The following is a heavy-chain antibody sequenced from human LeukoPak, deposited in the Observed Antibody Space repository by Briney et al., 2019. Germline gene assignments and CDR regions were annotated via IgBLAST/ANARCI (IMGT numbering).Heavy chain of an antibody. CDR3: ARLGSVSMPFDY. CDR2: SYYSGIT. V-gene: IGHV4-59*08. J-gene: IGHJ4*02. CDR1: GGSMNNYY. D-gene: IGHD2/OR15-2a*01. Sequence: SETLSLTCTVSGGSMNNYYWNWIRQPPGKGLEWIGYSYYSGITNYNPSLKSRVNISLDTSRNQFSLNLSSVTAADTAVYYCARLGSVSMPFDYWGQGTLVTASS.